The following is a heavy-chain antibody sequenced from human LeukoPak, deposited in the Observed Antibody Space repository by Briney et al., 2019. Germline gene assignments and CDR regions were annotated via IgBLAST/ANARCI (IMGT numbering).Heavy chain of an antibody. D-gene: IGHD3-22*01. Sequence: GGSLRLSCVDSGFTFSSYWMSWVRQAPGKGLEWVANIKQDGSEQYYVDSVKGRFTISRDNAKNSLYLQMNSLRAEDTAVYYCARGYYYDTSGYGSVFDYWGQGTLVTVSS. CDR1: GFTFSSYW. CDR2: IKQDGSEQ. V-gene: IGHV3-7*01. CDR3: ARGYYYDTSGYGSVFDY. J-gene: IGHJ4*02.